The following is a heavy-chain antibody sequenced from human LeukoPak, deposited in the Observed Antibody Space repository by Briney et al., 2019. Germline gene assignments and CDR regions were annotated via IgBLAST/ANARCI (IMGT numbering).Heavy chain of an antibody. J-gene: IGHJ3*02. CDR2: IYYSGST. Sequence: SETLSLTYTVSGGSIRSYYWSWIRQPPGKGLEWIGYIYYSGSTNYNPSLKSRVTISVDTSKNQFSLKLSSVTAADTAVYYCATTPVSDAFDIWGQGTMVTVSS. V-gene: IGHV4-59*08. CDR3: ATTPVSDAFDI. CDR1: GGSIRSYY. D-gene: IGHD2-15*01.